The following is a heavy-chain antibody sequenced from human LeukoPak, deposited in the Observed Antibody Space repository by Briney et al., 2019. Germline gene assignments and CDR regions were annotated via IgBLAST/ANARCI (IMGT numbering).Heavy chain of an antibody. CDR3: ARIEWRWLQLDY. J-gene: IGHJ4*02. CDR2: IIPIFGTA. D-gene: IGHD5-24*01. Sequence: GSSVTDSCKASGGTFSSYAISWVRQAPGQGLEWMGGIIPIFGTANYAQKFQGRVTITADKSTSTAYMELSSLRSEDTAVYYCARIEWRWLQLDYWGQGTLVTVSS. V-gene: IGHV1-69*06. CDR1: GGTFSSYA.